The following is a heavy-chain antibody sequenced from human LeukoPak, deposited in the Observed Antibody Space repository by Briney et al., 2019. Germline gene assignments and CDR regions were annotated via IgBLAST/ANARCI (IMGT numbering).Heavy chain of an antibody. V-gene: IGHV1-8*01. CDR2: MNPNSGNT. J-gene: IGHJ3*02. D-gene: IGHD7-27*01. Sequence: ASVKVSCKASGYTFTSYDINWVRQATGQGLEWMGWMNPNSGNTGYAQKFQGRVTMTRNTSISTAYMELSSLRSEDTAVYYCARSLTEDLAFDIWGQGTMVTVSS. CDR1: GYTFTSYD. CDR3: ARSLTEDLAFDI.